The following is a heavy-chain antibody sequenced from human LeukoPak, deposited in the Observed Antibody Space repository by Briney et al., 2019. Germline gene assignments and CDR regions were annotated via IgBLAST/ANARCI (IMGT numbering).Heavy chain of an antibody. D-gene: IGHD3-22*01. CDR1: GFTFSSYA. CDR2: ISGSGGST. V-gene: IGHV3-23*01. J-gene: IGHJ4*02. CDR3: ARVRYYYDSRGLRDY. Sequence: GGSLRLSCAASGFTFSSYAMSWVRQAPGKGLEWVSAISGSGGSTYYADSVKGRFTISRDNSKNTLYLQMNSLRAEDTAVYYCARVRYYYDSRGLRDYWGQGTLVTVSS.